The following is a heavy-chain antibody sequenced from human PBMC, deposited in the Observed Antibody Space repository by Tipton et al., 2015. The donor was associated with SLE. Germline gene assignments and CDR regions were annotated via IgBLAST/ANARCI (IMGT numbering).Heavy chain of an antibody. CDR3: AKDGGVWGRNNWFDP. D-gene: IGHD3-16*01. CDR2: IKRDGSDK. CDR1: GFTFSTYW. V-gene: IGHV3-7*03. J-gene: IGHJ5*02. Sequence: SLRLSCAASGFTFSTYWMTWVRQAPGKGLEWVANIKRDGSDKYYVDSVKGRFTISRDNAKNSLYLQMNSLRAEDTAVYYCAKDGGVWGRNNWFDPWGQGTLVTVSS.